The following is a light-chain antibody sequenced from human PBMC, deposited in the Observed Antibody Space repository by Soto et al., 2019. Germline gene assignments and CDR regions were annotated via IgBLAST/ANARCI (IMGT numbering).Light chain of an antibody. CDR1: SSDVGGYNY. V-gene: IGLV2-14*01. Sequence: QSALTQPASVSGSPGQSITISCTGTSSDVGGYNYVSWYQQHPGKAPKLMIYGVNNRPSGVSNRFSGSKSGNTASLTISGRQAEDEADYYCSSYTSSSTLRVFGGGTQLTVL. J-gene: IGLJ2*01. CDR2: GVN. CDR3: SSYTSSSTLRV.